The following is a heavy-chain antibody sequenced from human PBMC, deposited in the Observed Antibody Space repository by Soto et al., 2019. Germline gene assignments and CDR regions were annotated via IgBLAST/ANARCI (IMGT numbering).Heavy chain of an antibody. J-gene: IGHJ6*02. V-gene: IGHV3-33*01. Sequence: QVQLVESGGGVVQPGRSLRLSCAASGFTFSSYGMHWVRQAPGKGLEWVAVIWYDGSNKYYADSVKGRFTISRDNSKNTLYLQMNSLRAEGTAVYYCARDWVSSGWYHYYYYYGMDVWGQGTTVTVSS. CDR2: IWYDGSNK. CDR1: GFTFSSYG. CDR3: ARDWVSSGWYHYYYYYGMDV. D-gene: IGHD6-19*01.